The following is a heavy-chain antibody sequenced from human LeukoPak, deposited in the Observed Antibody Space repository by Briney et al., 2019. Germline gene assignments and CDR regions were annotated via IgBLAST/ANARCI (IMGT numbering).Heavy chain of an antibody. CDR3: ARDDHTMVRGVNGYYYYYYMDV. D-gene: IGHD3-10*01. J-gene: IGHJ6*03. CDR1: GFTFSSYS. Sequence: PGGSLRLSCAASGFTFSSYSMNWVRQAPGKGLEWLSYISSSSRTIYYADSVKGRFTISRDNAKNSLYLQMNSLRAEDTAVYYCARDDHTMVRGVNGYYYYYYMDVWGKGTTVTISS. CDR2: ISSSSRTI. V-gene: IGHV3-48*04.